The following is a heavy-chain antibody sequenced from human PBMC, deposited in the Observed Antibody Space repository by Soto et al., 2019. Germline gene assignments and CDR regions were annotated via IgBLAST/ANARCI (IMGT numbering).Heavy chain of an antibody. V-gene: IGHV4-59*01. J-gene: IGHJ5*02. D-gene: IGHD3-9*01. CDR3: ARDRLANWVDP. CDR1: CGSISSYY. Sequence: SETLALTCTVSCGSISSYYWNWIRQPPGKGLEWIGYIYYSGSTKYNPSLKSRVTISVDTCKNQFSLKLRSVTAADTAVYYCARDRLANWVDPWGQGTLVTVSS. CDR2: IYYSGST.